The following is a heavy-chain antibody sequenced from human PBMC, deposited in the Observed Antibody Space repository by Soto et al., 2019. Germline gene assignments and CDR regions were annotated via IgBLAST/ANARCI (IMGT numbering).Heavy chain of an antibody. J-gene: IGHJ6*02. Sequence: EVQLVESGGGLVQPGGSLRLSCAASGFTFSSYAMHWVRQAPGKGLEYVSAINSNGGSTYYADSVKGRFTISRDNSKNTLYLQMGSLRAEDMAVYYCTRIGYGSGLTTYYYYGMDVWGQGTTVTVSS. CDR3: TRIGYGSGLTTYYYYGMDV. CDR1: GFTFSSYA. D-gene: IGHD3-10*01. V-gene: IGHV3-64*07. CDR2: INSNGGST.